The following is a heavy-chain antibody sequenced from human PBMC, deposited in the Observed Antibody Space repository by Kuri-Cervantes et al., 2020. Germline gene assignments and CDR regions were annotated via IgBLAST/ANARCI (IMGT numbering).Heavy chain of an antibody. J-gene: IGHJ4*02. D-gene: IGHD1-26*01. Sequence: ASVKVSCKASGYTFTSYYMHWVRQAPGQGLEWMGWMNPNSGNTGYAQKFQGRVTMTTNTSISTAYMEPSSLRSEDTAVYYCASAPSWSGSYYSFDYWGQGTLVTVSS. V-gene: IGHV1-8*02. CDR1: GYTFTSYY. CDR2: MNPNSGNT. CDR3: ASAPSWSGSYYSFDY.